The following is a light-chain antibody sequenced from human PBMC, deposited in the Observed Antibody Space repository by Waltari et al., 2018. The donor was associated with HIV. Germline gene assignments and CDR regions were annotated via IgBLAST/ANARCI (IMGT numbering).Light chain of an antibody. J-gene: IGLJ3*02. CDR3: YSTDSSDWV. V-gene: IGLV3-10*01. Sequence: SYELTQPPSVSVSPGQTARITCSGDALPKKYAYWYQQKSGQAPVLVIYEDSKRPSWFPERFSGSSSGTMATLTISGAQVEDEADYYCYSTDSSDWVFGGGTKLTVL. CDR2: EDS. CDR1: ALPKKY.